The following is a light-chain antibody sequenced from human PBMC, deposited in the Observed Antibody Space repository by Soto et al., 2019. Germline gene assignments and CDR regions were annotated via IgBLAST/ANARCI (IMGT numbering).Light chain of an antibody. J-gene: IGKJ4*01. CDR2: GAS. CDR1: QSVSSN. V-gene: IGKV3-15*01. CDR3: QQYNNWPPLT. Sequence: EIVMTQSPATLSVSPGERATISCRASQSVSSNLAWYQQKPGQAPRLLIYGASTRATGIPARFSGSGSRTEFTLTISSLQSEDFAVYYCQQYNNWPPLTFGGGTKVEIK.